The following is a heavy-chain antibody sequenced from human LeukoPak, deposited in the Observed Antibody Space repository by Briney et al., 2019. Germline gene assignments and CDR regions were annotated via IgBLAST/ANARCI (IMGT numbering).Heavy chain of an antibody. J-gene: IGHJ4*02. D-gene: IGHD3-16*01. CDR3: ARGFGGVTGFDY. V-gene: IGHV1-69*04. Sequence: SVKVSCKASGGTFSSYAISWVRQAPGQGLEWMGRIIPILGIANYAQKFQGRVTITADKSTSTAYMELSSLRSEDTAVYYCARGFGGVTGFDYWGQGTLVTVSS. CDR1: GGTFSSYA. CDR2: IIPILGIA.